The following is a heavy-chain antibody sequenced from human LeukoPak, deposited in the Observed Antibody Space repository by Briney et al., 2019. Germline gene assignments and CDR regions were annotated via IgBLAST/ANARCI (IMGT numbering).Heavy chain of an antibody. CDR2: INPNSGGT. V-gene: IGHV1-2*06. CDR3: ARGGYCSSTSCYPYYYYGMDV. J-gene: IGHJ6*02. Sequence: GSSVKVSCKASGYTFTGYYMHWVRQAPGQGLEWMGRINPNSGGTNYAQKFQGRVTMTRDTSISTAYVELSRLRSDDTAVYYCARGGYCSSTSCYPYYYYGMDVWGQGTTVTVSS. D-gene: IGHD2-2*01. CDR1: GYTFTGYY.